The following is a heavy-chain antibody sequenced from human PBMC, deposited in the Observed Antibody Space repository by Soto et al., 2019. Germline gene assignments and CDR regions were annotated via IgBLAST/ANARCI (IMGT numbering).Heavy chain of an antibody. CDR2: IYSGGDI. Sequence: EVQVVESGGGLVQPGGSLRLSCAASGFSVSRNYMSWVRQAPGKGLEWVSVIYSGGDIYYADSVQGRFTTSRDVSKNSLDLKMNSLGAEDTDVSYCARDRRDGDTIWCQGGPVTVSS. CDR3: ARDRRDGDTI. V-gene: IGHV3-66*01. J-gene: IGHJ4*02. CDR1: GFSVSRNY. D-gene: IGHD3-3*01.